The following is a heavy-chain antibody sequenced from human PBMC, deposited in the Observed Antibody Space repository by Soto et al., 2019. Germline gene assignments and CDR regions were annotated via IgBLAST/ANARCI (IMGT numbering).Heavy chain of an antibody. CDR2: ISSSGSTI. J-gene: IGHJ6*02. Sequence: QVQLVESGGGLVKPGGSLRLSCAASGFTFSDYYMSWIRQAPGQGLEWVSYISSSGSTIYYADSVKGRFTISRDNAKNSLYLQMNSLRAEDTAVYFCARLDGNDYDSSGYYYYYYGMDVWGQGTTVTVSS. CDR3: ARLDGNDYDSSGYYYYYYGMDV. D-gene: IGHD3-22*01. V-gene: IGHV3-11*01. CDR1: GFTFSDYY.